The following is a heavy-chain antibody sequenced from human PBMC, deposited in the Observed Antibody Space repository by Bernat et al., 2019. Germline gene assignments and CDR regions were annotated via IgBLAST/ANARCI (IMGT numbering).Heavy chain of an antibody. D-gene: IGHD6-13*01. J-gene: IGHJ3*02. CDR2: IYYSGST. CDR1: GGSISSGGYY. Sequence: QVQLQESGPGLVKPSQTLSLTCTVSGGSISSGGYYWSWIRQHPGKGLEWIGYIYYSGSTYYNPSLKSRVTISVDTSKNQFSLKLSSVTAADTAVYYCAREDSSSWYNAFDIWGQGTMVTVS. V-gene: IGHV4-31*03. CDR3: AREDSSSWYNAFDI.